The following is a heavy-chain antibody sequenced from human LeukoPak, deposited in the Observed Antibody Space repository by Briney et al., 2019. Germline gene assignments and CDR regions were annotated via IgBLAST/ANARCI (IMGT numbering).Heavy chain of an antibody. J-gene: IGHJ3*02. D-gene: IGHD1-7*01. V-gene: IGHV3-23*01. CDR2: ISAGGSNT. CDR1: GFTFSSYG. CDR3: ARHLTGTTPTDDAFDI. Sequence: GGSLRLSCAASGFTFSSYGMSWGRQAPGKGLEWVSGISAGGSNTYYADSVMGRFTISRDNSKNTLYLQMNSLRAEDTAVYYCARHLTGTTPTDDAFDIWGQGTMVTVSS.